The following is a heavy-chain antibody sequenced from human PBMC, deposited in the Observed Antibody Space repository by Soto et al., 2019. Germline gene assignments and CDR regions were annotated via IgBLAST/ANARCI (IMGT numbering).Heavy chain of an antibody. Sequence: TWGSLRLSCSPSGFTISNYGMHWGRQSPGKGLECLGVISYAGSNKYYADDVKGRFTISRDNYKKTLYLQMNSMRAEDTDVYYCAKAVGYCSSTSCRAYYFYYGMDVWGQGTTVTVSS. V-gene: IGHV3-30*18. CDR1: GFTISNYG. J-gene: IGHJ6*01. CDR2: ISYAGSNK. CDR3: AKAVGYCSSTSCRAYYFYYGMDV. D-gene: IGHD2-2*01.